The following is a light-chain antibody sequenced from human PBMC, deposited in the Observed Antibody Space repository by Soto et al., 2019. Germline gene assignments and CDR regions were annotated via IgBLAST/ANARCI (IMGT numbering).Light chain of an antibody. CDR3: QQGDSFPIT. CDR2: AAS. J-gene: IGKJ5*01. CDR1: QSIGSW. V-gene: IGKV1-12*01. Sequence: DIQMTQSPSSVSASVGDRVTITCRASQSIGSWLAWYQQKPGTVPKLLIYAASSLQSGVPSRFSGRGAGTEFTLTITSLQPEDFGTYYCQQGDSFPITFGQGTRLEIK.